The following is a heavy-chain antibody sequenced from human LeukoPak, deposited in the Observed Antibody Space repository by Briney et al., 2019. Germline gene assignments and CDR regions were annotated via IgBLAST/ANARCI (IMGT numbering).Heavy chain of an antibody. CDR3: ARSYTGRDWYYYYGMDV. Sequence: ASVKVSCKASGGTFSSYAISWVRQAPGQGLEWMERIIPILGIANYAQKFQGRVTITADKSTSTAYMELSSLRSEDTAVYYCARSYTGRDWYYYYGMDVWGQGTTVTVSS. CDR1: GGTFSSYA. V-gene: IGHV1-69*04. D-gene: IGHD1-14*01. CDR2: IIPILGIA. J-gene: IGHJ6*02.